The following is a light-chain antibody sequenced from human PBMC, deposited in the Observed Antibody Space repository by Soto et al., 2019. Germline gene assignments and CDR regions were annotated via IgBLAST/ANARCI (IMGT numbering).Light chain of an antibody. Sequence: ILTQSPATLSLSLGERATLSCRASQGISNYLAWYQQKPGQAPRLLIYDASNGATGIPARFSGSGSGTDFTLTISSLEPEDCAVYYCQQCGNWPLTFGGGTKVDIK. CDR2: DAS. J-gene: IGKJ4*01. V-gene: IGKV3-11*01. CDR1: QGISNY. CDR3: QQCGNWPLT.